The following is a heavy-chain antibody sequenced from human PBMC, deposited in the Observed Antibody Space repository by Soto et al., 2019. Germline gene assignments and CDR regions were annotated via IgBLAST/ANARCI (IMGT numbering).Heavy chain of an antibody. D-gene: IGHD4-4*01. CDR2: ISYDGSNK. V-gene: IGHV3-30-3*01. CDR3: ARPLWRDDYNWGYFDL. Sequence: QVQLVESGGGVVQPGRSLRLSCAASGFTFSSYAMHWVRQAPGKGLEWVAVISYDGSNKYYADSVKGRFTITRDNSKKTMYLQMKSLATEDTAVYYCARPLWRDDYNWGYFDLWGRGTLVTVSS. J-gene: IGHJ2*01. CDR1: GFTFSSYA.